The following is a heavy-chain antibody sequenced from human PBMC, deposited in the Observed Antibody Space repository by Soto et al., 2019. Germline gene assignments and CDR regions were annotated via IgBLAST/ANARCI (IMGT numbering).Heavy chain of an antibody. CDR2: INAGNGNT. J-gene: IGHJ4*02. Sequence: QVQLVQSGAEVKKPGASVKVSCKASGYTFTSYAMHWVRQAPGQRLEWMGWINAGNGNTKYSQKFQGRVTITRDTSASTAYMELSSLRSEDTAVYYCARGYCSSTSCYVTAAVDYWGQGNLVTVSS. CDR3: ARGYCSSTSCYVTAAVDY. V-gene: IGHV1-3*01. CDR1: GYTFTSYA. D-gene: IGHD2-2*01.